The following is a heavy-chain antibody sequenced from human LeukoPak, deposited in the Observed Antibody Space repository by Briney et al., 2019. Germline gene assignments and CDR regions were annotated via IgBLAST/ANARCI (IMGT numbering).Heavy chain of an antibody. Sequence: GGSLRLSCAASGLTFSSYGMHWVRQAPGKGLEWVAGISYGGSNKYYADSVKGRFTISRDNSKNTLYLQMNSLRAEDTAVYYCAGGLYDSSGYRSWGQGTLVTVSS. CDR1: GLTFSSYG. J-gene: IGHJ4*02. CDR3: AGGLYDSSGYRS. D-gene: IGHD3-22*01. V-gene: IGHV3-30*03. CDR2: ISYGGSNK.